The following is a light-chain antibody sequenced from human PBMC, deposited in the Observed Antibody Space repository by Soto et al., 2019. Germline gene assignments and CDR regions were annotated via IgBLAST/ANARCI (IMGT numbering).Light chain of an antibody. CDR3: SSYTTSETRV. V-gene: IGLV2-14*03. CDR1: SSDVGSYNY. J-gene: IGLJ1*01. Sequence: QSVLTQPASVSGSPGQSITISCTGTSSDVGSYNYVSWYQHHPGKVPKLMIYDVSSRPSGVSNRFSGSKSGNTASLTISGFQTEDEADYYCSSYTTSETRVFGTGTKVTVL. CDR2: DVS.